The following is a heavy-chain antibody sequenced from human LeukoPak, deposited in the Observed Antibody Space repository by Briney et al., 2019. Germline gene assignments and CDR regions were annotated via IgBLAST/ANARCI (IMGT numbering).Heavy chain of an antibody. CDR3: AKSSSSWYGALGY. Sequence: GGSLRLSCAASGFTFSSYAMSWVRQAPGKGLEWVSAISGSGGSTYYVDSVKGRFTISRDNSKNTLYLQMNSLRAEDTAVYYCAKSSSSWYGALGYWGREPWSPSPQ. CDR1: GFTFSSYA. V-gene: IGHV3-23*01. D-gene: IGHD6-13*01. J-gene: IGHJ4*02. CDR2: ISGSGGST.